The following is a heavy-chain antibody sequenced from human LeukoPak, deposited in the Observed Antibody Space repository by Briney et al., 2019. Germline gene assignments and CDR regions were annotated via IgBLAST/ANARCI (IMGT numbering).Heavy chain of an antibody. CDR3: ARGGYGSGSYYSYYGMDV. CDR2: ISSSSSYI. Sequence: GGSLRLSCAASGFTFSSYSMNWVRQAPGKGREGVSSISSSSSYIYYADSVKGRFTISRDNAKNSLYLQMNSLRAEDTAVYYCARGGYGSGSYYSYYGMDVWGKGTTVTVSS. CDR1: GFTFSSYS. D-gene: IGHD3-10*01. J-gene: IGHJ6*04. V-gene: IGHV3-21*01.